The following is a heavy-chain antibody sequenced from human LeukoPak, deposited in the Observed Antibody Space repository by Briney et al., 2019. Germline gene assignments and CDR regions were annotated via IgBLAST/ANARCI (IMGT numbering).Heavy chain of an antibody. J-gene: IGHJ4*02. V-gene: IGHV1-69*06. CDR3: ASITMVRGVSQAPFDY. Sequence: SVKVSCKASGGTFSSYAISWVRQAPGQGLEWMGSIIPIFGTTNYAQKFQGRVTITADKSTSTAYMELSSLRSEDTAVYYCASITMVRGVSQAPFDYWGQGTLVTVSS. D-gene: IGHD3-10*01. CDR1: GGTFSSYA. CDR2: IIPIFGTT.